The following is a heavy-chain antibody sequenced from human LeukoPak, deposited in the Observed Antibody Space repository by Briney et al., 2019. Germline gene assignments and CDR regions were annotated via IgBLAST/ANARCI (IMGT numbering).Heavy chain of an antibody. CDR3: ASYTRSGLDY. J-gene: IGHJ4*02. D-gene: IGHD3-3*01. V-gene: IGHV4-59*01. Sequence: KSSETLSLTCSVSGGSISTYYWSWIRQPPGKGLEWIGYIYYSGSTNYNPSLKSRVTISVDTSKNQFSLKLSSVAAADTAVYYCASYTRSGLDYWGQGTLVTVSS. CDR1: GGSISTYY. CDR2: IYYSGST.